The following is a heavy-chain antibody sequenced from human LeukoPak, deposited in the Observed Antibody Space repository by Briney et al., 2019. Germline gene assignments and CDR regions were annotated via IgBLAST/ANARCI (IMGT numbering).Heavy chain of an antibody. V-gene: IGHV3-7*03. CDR1: GFTFSSYW. J-gene: IGHJ4*02. D-gene: IGHD5-12*01. CDR3: AIFGGYSGYDLFDY. Sequence: GGSLRLSCAASGFTFSSYWMSWVRQAPGKGLEWVANIKQDGSEKYYVDSVKGRFTISRDNAKNSLYLQMNSLRAEDTAVYYCAIFGGYSGYDLFDYWGQGALVTVSS. CDR2: IKQDGSEK.